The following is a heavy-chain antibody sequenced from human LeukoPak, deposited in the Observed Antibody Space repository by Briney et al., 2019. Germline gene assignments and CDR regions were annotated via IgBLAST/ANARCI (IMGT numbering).Heavy chain of an antibody. CDR1: GYTFTSYG. J-gene: IGHJ2*01. V-gene: IGHV1-18*01. Sequence: ASVKVSCKASGYTFTSYGISWVRQAPGQGLEWMGWISAYNGNTNYAQKLQGRVTMTTDTSTSTAYMELRSLRSDDTAVYYCARGPTRYCSGGSCYSDWYFDLWGRGTLVTVSS. CDR2: ISAYNGNT. D-gene: IGHD2-15*01. CDR3: ARGPTRYCSGGSCYSDWYFDL.